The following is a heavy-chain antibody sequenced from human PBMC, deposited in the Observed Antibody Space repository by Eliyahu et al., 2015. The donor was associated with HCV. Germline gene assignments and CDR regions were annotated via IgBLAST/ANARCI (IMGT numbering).Heavy chain of an antibody. J-gene: IGHJ4*02. V-gene: IGHV3-74*01. CDR3: ARGAATGY. CDR1: GFTFSSYW. CDR2: INSDGSST. Sequence: EVQLVESGGGLVQPXGSLXLSCAXSGFTFSSYWXHWVRXAPGKGLVWVXRINSDGSSTSYADSVKGRFTISRDNAKNTLYLQMNSLRAEDTAVYYCARGAATGYWGQGTLVTVSS. D-gene: IGHD6-25*01.